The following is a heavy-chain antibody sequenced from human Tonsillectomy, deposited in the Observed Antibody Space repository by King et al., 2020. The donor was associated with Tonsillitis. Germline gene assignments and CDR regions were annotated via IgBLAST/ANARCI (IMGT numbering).Heavy chain of an antibody. Sequence: VKLVESGGGVVQPGRSLRLSCAASGFTFSSYGMHWVRQAPGKGLEWVAVIWYDGSNKYYADSVKGRFTISRDNSKNTLYLQMNSLRAEDTAVYYCARGSGWYSFDAFDIWGQGTMVTVSS. CDR1: GFTFSSYG. D-gene: IGHD6-19*01. J-gene: IGHJ3*02. V-gene: IGHV3-33*08. CDR2: IWYDGSNK. CDR3: ARGSGWYSFDAFDI.